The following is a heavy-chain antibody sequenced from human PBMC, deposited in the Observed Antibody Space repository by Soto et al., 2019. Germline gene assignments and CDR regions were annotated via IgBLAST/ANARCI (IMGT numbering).Heavy chain of an antibody. Sequence: GGSLRLSCAASGFTFSSYGMHWVRQAPGKGLEWVAVIWYDGSNKYYADSVKGRFTISRDNSKNTLYLQMNSLRAEDTAVYYCARDSGGGYYYGMDVWGQGTTVTVSS. CDR1: GFTFSSYG. J-gene: IGHJ6*02. V-gene: IGHV3-33*01. CDR3: ARDSGGGYYYGMDV. CDR2: IWYDGSNK. D-gene: IGHD2-8*02.